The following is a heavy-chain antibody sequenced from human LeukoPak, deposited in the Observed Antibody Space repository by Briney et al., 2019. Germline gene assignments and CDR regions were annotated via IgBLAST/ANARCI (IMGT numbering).Heavy chain of an antibody. Sequence: PSETLSLTCTVSGGSISSYYWSWIRQPPGKGLEWVASISTSSSYIYYSDSLKGRFTVSRDNARKSLFLHMRSLRADDTAVYYCARDLVGYCSGGSCSVNDYWGQGTLVTVFS. CDR3: ARDLVGYCSGGSCSVNDY. J-gene: IGHJ4*02. D-gene: IGHD2-15*01. CDR2: ISTSSSYI. V-gene: IGHV3-21*04. CDR1: GGSISSYY.